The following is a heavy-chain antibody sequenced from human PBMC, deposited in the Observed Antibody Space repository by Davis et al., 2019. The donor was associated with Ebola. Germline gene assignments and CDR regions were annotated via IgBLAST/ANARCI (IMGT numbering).Heavy chain of an antibody. D-gene: IGHD3-22*01. J-gene: IGHJ4*02. CDR3: ARDGYYDSSGYTGEYFDY. CDR2: ISSSSSTI. V-gene: IGHV3-48*02. CDR1: GFTFSSYE. Sequence: PGGSLRLSCAASGFTFSSYEMNWVRQAPGKGLEWVSYISSSSSTIYYADSVKGRSTISRDNAKNSLYLQMNSLRDEDTAVYYCARDGYYDSSGYTGEYFDYWGQGTLVTVSS.